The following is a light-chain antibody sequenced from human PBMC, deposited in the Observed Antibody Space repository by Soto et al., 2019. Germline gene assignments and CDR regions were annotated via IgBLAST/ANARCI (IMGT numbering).Light chain of an antibody. V-gene: IGLV2-14*01. CDR1: KNDIGSSDY. J-gene: IGLJ1*01. CDR3: SSFRSGSTL. Sequence: QSALTQPASVSASPGQSITISCTGGKNDIGSSDYVSWYQQHPGKAPKLMIYEVSNRPSGVSNRFSGSKSGNTASLTISGLQAEDEADYYCSSFRSGSTLFGTGTKLTVL. CDR2: EVS.